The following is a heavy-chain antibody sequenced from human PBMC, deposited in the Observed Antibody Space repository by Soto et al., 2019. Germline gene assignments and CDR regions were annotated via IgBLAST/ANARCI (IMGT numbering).Heavy chain of an antibody. D-gene: IGHD3-3*01. V-gene: IGHV3-21*01. CDR3: ARDGENYYYYGMDV. Sequence: LRLSCAASGFTFSSYSMNWVRQAPGKGLEWVSSISSSSSYIYYADSVKGRFTISRDNAKNSLYLQMNSLRAEDTAVYYCARDGENYYYYGMDVWGQGTTVTVSS. CDR2: ISSSSSYI. J-gene: IGHJ6*02. CDR1: GFTFSSYS.